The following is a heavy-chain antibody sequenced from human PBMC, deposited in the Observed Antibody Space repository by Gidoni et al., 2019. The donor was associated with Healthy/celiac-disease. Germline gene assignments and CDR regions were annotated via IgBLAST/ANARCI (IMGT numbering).Heavy chain of an antibody. V-gene: IGHV4-34*01. J-gene: IGHJ3*02. Sequence: QVQLQQWGAGLLKPSETLSLTCAVHGGSFSGYYWSWIRQPPGKGLEWIGEINHSGSTNYNPSLKSRVTISVDTSKNQFSLKLSSVTAADTAVYYCARRPYCGGDCYSDAFDIWGQGTMVTVSS. D-gene: IGHD2-21*02. CDR3: ARRPYCGGDCYSDAFDI. CDR2: INHSGST. CDR1: GGSFSGYY.